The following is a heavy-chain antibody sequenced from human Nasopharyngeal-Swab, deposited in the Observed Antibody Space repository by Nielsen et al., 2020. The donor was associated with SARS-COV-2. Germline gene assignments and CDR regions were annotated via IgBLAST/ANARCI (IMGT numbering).Heavy chain of an antibody. CDR2: INAGNGNT. D-gene: IGHD1-26*01. Sequence: ASVKVSCKASGCTFTSYAMHWVRQALGQRLEWMGWINAGNGNTKCSQKFQGRVTITRDTTASTAYKELSSLRSEDTAVYYCAREVKEWELLPGFGYWGQGTLVTVSS. CDR1: GCTFTSYA. V-gene: IGHV1-3*01. CDR3: AREVKEWELLPGFGY. J-gene: IGHJ4*02.